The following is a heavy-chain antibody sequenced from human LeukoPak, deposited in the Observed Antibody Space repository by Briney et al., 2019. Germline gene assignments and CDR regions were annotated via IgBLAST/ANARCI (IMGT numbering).Heavy chain of an antibody. CDR3: ARVNSGRAPYYFDY. D-gene: IGHD1-26*01. V-gene: IGHV4-30-2*01. CDR2: IYHSGST. Sequence: SETLSLTCAVSGGSISSGGYSWSWIRQPPGKGLEWIGYIYHSGSTNYNPSLKSRVTISVDTSKNQFSLKLSSVTAADTAVYYCARVNSGRAPYYFDYWGQGTLVTVSS. CDR1: GGSISSGGYS. J-gene: IGHJ4*02.